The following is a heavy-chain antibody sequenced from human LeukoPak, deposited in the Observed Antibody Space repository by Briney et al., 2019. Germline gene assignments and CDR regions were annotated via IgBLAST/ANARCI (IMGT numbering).Heavy chain of an antibody. Sequence: SVKLSCKASGGTFSSYAISWVRQAPGQGLEWMGGIIPIFGTANYAQKFQGRVTITTDESTSTAYMGLSSLRSEDTAVYYCARGFWSGYYTPYYYYYMDVWGKGTTVTVSS. J-gene: IGHJ6*03. CDR3: ARGFWSGYYTPYYYYYMDV. D-gene: IGHD3-3*01. CDR1: GGTFSSYA. CDR2: IIPIFGTA. V-gene: IGHV1-69*05.